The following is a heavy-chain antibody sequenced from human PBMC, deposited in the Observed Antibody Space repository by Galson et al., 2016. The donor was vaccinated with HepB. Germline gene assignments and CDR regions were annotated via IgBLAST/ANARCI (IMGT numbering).Heavy chain of an antibody. V-gene: IGHV4-39*02. CDR2: IYHNGTS. D-gene: IGHD3-16*01. CDR1: GASMTHSVYY. CDR3: AREIHDPWGGE. J-gene: IGHJ4*02. Sequence: SETLSLTCSVSGASMTHSVYYWGWFRQPPGQGLQWLGSIYHNGTSYDNPSLKSRVTESVDTSKNQFSLKLSAVTAADTAVYFCAREIHDPWGGEWGRGTLVIVSS.